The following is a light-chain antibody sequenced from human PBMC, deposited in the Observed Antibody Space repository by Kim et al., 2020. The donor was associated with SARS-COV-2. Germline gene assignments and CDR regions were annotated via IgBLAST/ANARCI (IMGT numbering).Light chain of an antibody. J-gene: IGLJ3*02. Sequence: GQTARITCSEDALPKQYAYWYQQKPGQAPVLVIYKDSERPSGIPERFSGSSSGTTVTLTISGVQAEDEADYYCQSADSSGTYPDKVFGGGTQLTVL. CDR1: ALPKQY. V-gene: IGLV3-25*03. CDR2: KDS. CDR3: QSADSSGTYPDKV.